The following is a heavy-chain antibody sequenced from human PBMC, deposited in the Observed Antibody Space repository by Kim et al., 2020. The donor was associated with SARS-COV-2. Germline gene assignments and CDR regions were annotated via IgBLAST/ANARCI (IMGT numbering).Heavy chain of an antibody. CDR1: GGSFSAYY. Sequence: SETLSLTCAVYGGSFSAYYWGWIRQPPGTGLEWIGEINHSGSTNYNPSLKSRVTISVDTSKNQFSLRLSSVTAADTAVYYCARFIVVVPASIGGSEYFDYWGPGTLVTVSS. CDR2: INHSGST. CDR3: ARFIVVVPASIGGSEYFDY. V-gene: IGHV4-34*01. D-gene: IGHD2-2*01. J-gene: IGHJ4*02.